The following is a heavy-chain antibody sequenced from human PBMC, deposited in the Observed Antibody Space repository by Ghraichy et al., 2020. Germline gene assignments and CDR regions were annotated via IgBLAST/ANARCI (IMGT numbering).Heavy chain of an antibody. CDR3: ARDPYSGSYYDDAFDI. Sequence: SETLSLTCTVSGGSISSGGYYWSWIRQHPGKGLEWIGYIYYSGSTHYNPSLKSRVTISVDTSKNQFSLKLSSVTAADTAVYYCARDPYSGSYYDDAFDIWGQGTMVTVSS. J-gene: IGHJ3*02. V-gene: IGHV4-31*03. CDR2: IYYSGST. D-gene: IGHD1-26*01. CDR1: GGSISSGGYY.